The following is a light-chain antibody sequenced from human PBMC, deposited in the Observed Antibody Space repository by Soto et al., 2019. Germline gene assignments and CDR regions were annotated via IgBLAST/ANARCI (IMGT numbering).Light chain of an antibody. Sequence: IVLRQSPGALSLSPGERATLSCRASQSVSSSYLAWYQQKPGQAPRLLIYDVSSRATGIPDRFSGSGSGTDFTLTISSLEPEDFVVYYCQQRANWPLTFGGGTKVDIK. CDR2: DVS. CDR1: QSVSSSY. CDR3: QQRANWPLT. J-gene: IGKJ4*01. V-gene: IGKV3D-20*02.